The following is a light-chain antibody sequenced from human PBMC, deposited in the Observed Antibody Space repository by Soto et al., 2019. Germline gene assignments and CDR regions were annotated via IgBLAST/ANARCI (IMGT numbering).Light chain of an antibody. CDR1: QTVNSNY. J-gene: IGKJ4*01. CDR2: GAS. CDR3: QQYDRSPLIT. Sequence: EIVLTQSPGTLSLSPGERATLSCRASQTVNSNYLAWYQQRAGQAPRLLIYGASTRVADIPDRFSGSGSGTDFTLTISRLEPEDFAVYYCQQYDRSPLITFGGGTKVEIK. V-gene: IGKV3-20*01.